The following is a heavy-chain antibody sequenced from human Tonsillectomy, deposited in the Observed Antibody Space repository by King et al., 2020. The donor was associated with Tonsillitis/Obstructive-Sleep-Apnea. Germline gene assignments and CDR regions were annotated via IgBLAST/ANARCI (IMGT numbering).Heavy chain of an antibody. V-gene: IGHV3-15*01. CDR3: TTDEYDFDP. Sequence: VQLVESGGGLVKPGGSLRLSCAASGFTFSNAWMSWVRQAPGKGLVWVGRIKRKTDGGTTDYAAPLKGRFTISSDDSKNTLYLQMNSRKTEDKAVYYCTTDEYDFDPWGQGTLVTVSP. CDR2: IKRKTDGGTT. J-gene: IGHJ5*02. CDR1: GFTFSNAW. D-gene: IGHD3-3*01.